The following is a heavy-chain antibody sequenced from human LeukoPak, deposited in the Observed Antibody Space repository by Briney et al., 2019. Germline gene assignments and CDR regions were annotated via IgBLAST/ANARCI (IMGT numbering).Heavy chain of an antibody. V-gene: IGHV1-18*01. CDR3: ARDSNYGAPPIHFDY. J-gene: IGHJ4*02. Sequence: ASVKVSCKASGYTFFRYGISWVRQAPGQGLEWMGWISPYNGNTNYAQNLQGRVTMTTDTSTSTAYMELRSLRSDDSAVYYCARDSNYGAPPIHFDYWGQGTRVTVSS. D-gene: IGHD3-10*01. CDR2: ISPYNGNT. CDR1: GYTFFRYG.